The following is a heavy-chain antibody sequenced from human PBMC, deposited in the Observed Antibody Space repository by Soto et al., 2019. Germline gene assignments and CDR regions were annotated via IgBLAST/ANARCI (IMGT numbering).Heavy chain of an antibody. CDR2: INHSGST. V-gene: IGHV4-34*01. D-gene: IGHD5-18*01. Sequence: QVQLQQWGAGLLKPSETLSLTCAVYGGSFSGYYWSWIRQPPGKGLEWIGEINHSGSTNYNPSLKSRVTISVDTSKNQFSLKLSSVTAADTAVYYCASGLAEKSEYSYGHTRLGFDYWGQGTLVTVSS. J-gene: IGHJ4*02. CDR1: GGSFSGYY. CDR3: ASGLAEKSEYSYGHTRLGFDY.